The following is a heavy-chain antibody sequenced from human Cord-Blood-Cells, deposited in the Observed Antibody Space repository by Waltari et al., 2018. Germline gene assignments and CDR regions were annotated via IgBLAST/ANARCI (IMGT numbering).Heavy chain of an antibody. CDR2: INHSGST. Sequence: QVQLQQWGAGLLKPSETLSLTCAVYGGSFSGYYWSWIRQPPGKGLEWIGEINHSGSTNHNTSLKSRVTISVDTTKNQFSLTLSSVTAADTAVYYCARAPQRGYYYYYYYMDVWGKGTTVTVSS. CDR3: ARAPQRGYYYYYYYMDV. V-gene: IGHV4-34*01. CDR1: GGSFSGYY. J-gene: IGHJ6*03.